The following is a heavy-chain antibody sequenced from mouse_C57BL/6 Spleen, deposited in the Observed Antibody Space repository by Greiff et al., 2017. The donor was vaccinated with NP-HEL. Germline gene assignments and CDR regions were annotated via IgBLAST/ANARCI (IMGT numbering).Heavy chain of an antibody. CDR2: IDPSDSYT. V-gene: IGHV1-69*01. Sequence: QVQLKQPGAELVMPGASVKLSCKASGYTFTSYWMHWVKQRPGQGLEWIGEIDPSDSYTNYNQKFKGKSTLTVDKSSSTAYMQLSSLTSEDSAVYYCARGGMVTSYWYFDVWGTGTTVTVSS. CDR3: ARGGMVTSYWYFDV. D-gene: IGHD2-2*01. CDR1: GYTFTSYW. J-gene: IGHJ1*03.